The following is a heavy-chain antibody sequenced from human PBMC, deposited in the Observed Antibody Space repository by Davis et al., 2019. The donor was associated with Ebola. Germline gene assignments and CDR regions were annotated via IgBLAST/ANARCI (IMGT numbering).Heavy chain of an antibody. CDR2: ISGSGGST. Sequence: GESLKLSCAASGFTFSSYAMSWVRQAPGKGLEWVSAISGSGGSTYYADSVKGRFTISRDNSKNTLYLQMNSLRAEDTAVYYCAKDRSGSFYYFDYWGQGTLVTVSS. CDR1: GFTFSSYA. J-gene: IGHJ4*02. V-gene: IGHV3-23*01. D-gene: IGHD1-26*01. CDR3: AKDRSGSFYYFDY.